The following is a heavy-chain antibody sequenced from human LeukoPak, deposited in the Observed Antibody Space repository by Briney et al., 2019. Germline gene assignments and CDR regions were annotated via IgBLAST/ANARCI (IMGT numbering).Heavy chain of an antibody. CDR1: GDSISSYY. V-gene: IGHV4-59*01. Sequence: ESGPGLVKPSETLSLTCTVSGDSISSYYWSWIRQPPGKGLEWIGYIYNSETTNYNPSLEGRVTISEDTSKNQFSLMLTSVTAADTAVYHCARVVYSHYWPEGMDVWGQGTTVTVSS. CDR2: IYNSETT. CDR3: ARVVYSHYWPEGMDV. D-gene: IGHD4-11*01. J-gene: IGHJ6*02.